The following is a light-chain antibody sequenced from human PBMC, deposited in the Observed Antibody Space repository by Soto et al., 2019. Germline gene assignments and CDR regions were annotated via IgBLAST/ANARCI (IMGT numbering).Light chain of an antibody. J-gene: IGLJ2*01. CDR1: SSDVGGYNY. Sequence: QSLLTQPPSAYGSPGRSVTISCTGTSSDVGGYNYVSWYQQHPGRAPKLMIYEVSKRPSGVPDRFSGSKSGNTASLTVSGLQPEDEADYYCSSYAGSSNLGVFGGGTKVTVL. CDR3: SSYAGSSNLGV. V-gene: IGLV2-8*01. CDR2: EVS.